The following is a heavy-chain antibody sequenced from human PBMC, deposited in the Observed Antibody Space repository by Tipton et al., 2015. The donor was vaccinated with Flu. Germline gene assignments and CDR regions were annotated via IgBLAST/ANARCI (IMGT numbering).Heavy chain of an antibody. V-gene: IGHV4-38-2*01. J-gene: IGHJ4*02. CDR3: AKWSSSWWSFDY. CDR2: ILHLGTT. Sequence: TLSLTCAVSDYSLSSTYYWGWIRQSPEKGLEWIASILHLGTTFSNPSLRSRVTISLDTSKNQFSLNLSSVTAADTAVYYCAKWSSSWWSFDYWGQGALVTVSS. D-gene: IGHD6-13*01. CDR1: DYSLSSTYY.